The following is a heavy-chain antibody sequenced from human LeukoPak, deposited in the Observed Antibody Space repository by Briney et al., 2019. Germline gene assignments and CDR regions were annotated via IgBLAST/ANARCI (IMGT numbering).Heavy chain of an antibody. J-gene: IGHJ4*02. CDR1: GFIFSSYA. V-gene: IGHV3-30-3*01. CDR3: ARGEVLRFLEWFPNQNQYFDY. Sequence: PGGSLRLSCAASGFIFSSYAMHWVRQAPGKGLEWVAVISYDGSNKYYADSVKGRFTISRDNSKNTLYLQMNSLRAEDTAVYYCARGEVLRFLEWFPNQNQYFDYWGQGTLVTVSS. D-gene: IGHD3-3*01. CDR2: ISYDGSNK.